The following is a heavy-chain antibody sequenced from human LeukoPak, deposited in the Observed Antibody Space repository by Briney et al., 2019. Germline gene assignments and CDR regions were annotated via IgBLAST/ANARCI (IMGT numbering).Heavy chain of an antibody. CDR1: GFTFDDYA. D-gene: IGHD2/OR15-2a*01. J-gene: IGHJ4*02. Sequence: GGSLRLSCATSGFTFDDYAMHWVRRAPGKRLEWVSGISWNSGSIAYVDSVKGRFTISRDNAKNSLYLQMNSLRPEDTALYYCAKDISSSILTTFTDYWGQGTLVTVSS. CDR2: ISWNSGSI. CDR3: AKDISSSILTTFTDY. V-gene: IGHV3-9*01.